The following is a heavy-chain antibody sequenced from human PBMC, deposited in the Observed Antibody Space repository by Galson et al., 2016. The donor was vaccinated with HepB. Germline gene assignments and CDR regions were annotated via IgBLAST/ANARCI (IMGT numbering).Heavy chain of an antibody. CDR1: GFTFSRYW. CDR3: ARVPGPYFYYMDV. Sequence: SLRLSCAASGFTFSRYWMAWVRQAPGKGLEWVANIKLDGSEKYYVDSVKGRFTISRDNAENSLYLQMNSLRAEDTAVYYCARVPGPYFYYMDVWGKGTTVTVSS. V-gene: IGHV3-7*01. CDR2: IKLDGSEK. J-gene: IGHJ6*03.